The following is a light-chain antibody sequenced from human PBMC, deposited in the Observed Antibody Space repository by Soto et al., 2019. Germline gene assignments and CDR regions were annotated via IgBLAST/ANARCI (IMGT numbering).Light chain of an antibody. V-gene: IGKV1-5*01. Sequence: DIPMTQSPSTMSASVGDRVTITCRASQSISSWLAWYQQKPGKAPKHRIYDDSSLESGVPSRFSGSGSGTEFTLTIISRQPDDFATYYCQQYNSYSPGTFGQGTKLEIK. CDR3: QQYNSYSPGT. CDR2: DDS. CDR1: QSISSW. J-gene: IGKJ2*02.